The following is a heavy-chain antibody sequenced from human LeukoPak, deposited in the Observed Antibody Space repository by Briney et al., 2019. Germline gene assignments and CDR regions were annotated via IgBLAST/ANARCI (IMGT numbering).Heavy chain of an antibody. Sequence: PGGSLRLSCAASGFTFSSYGMHWVRQAPGKGLEWVAFIRYDGSNKYYADSVKGRFTISRDNSKNTLYLQMNSLRAEDTAVYYCARDGTFGVVIPPAYYMDVWGKGTTVTVSS. CDR1: GFTFSSYG. CDR3: ARDGTFGVVIPPAYYMDV. V-gene: IGHV3-30*02. D-gene: IGHD3-3*01. J-gene: IGHJ6*03. CDR2: IRYDGSNK.